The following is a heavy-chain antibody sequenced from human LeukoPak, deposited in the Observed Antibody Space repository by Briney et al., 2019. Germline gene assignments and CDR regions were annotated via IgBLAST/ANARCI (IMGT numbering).Heavy chain of an antibody. CDR3: TRLYGGLFDY. Sequence: GASVKVSCKASGGTLTRFAISWVRQAPGQGLEWMGGIIAIFGTANYAQKFQGRVTITADESTSTAYMELSRLTSEDTAVYYCTRLYGGLFDYWGQGTLVTVSS. D-gene: IGHD4-23*01. CDR1: GGTLTRFA. V-gene: IGHV1-69*13. J-gene: IGHJ4*02. CDR2: IIAIFGTA.